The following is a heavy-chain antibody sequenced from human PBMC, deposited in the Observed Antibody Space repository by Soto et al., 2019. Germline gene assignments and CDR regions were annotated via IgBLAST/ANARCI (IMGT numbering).Heavy chain of an antibody. CDR3: AKANGGAAGWFDP. J-gene: IGHJ5*02. CDR2: ISSTGSYT. D-gene: IGHD2-15*01. V-gene: IGHV3-11*05. CDR1: GFTFSDHY. Sequence: SLRLSCAASGFTFSDHYMSWIRQAPGKGLEWVSYISSTGSYTNYADSVQGRFTISRDNAKNSLYLQMHSLRAEDTAVYYCAKANGGAAGWFDPWGQGTLVTVSS.